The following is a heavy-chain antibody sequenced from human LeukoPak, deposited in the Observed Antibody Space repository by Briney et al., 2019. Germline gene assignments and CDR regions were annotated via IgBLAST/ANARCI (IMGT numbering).Heavy chain of an antibody. CDR3: ARTSYYGSRAYYDY. D-gene: IGHD3-22*01. J-gene: IGHJ4*02. CDR2: IYKSGST. Sequence: PSETLSLTCTVSGGSINNYYWSWIRQPPGKGLGWIGYIYKSGSTKYNPSLKSRVTVLVDTSKKKFSLELSSVTAADTAVYYCARTSYYGSRAYYDYWGQGTLVTVSS. V-gene: IGHV4-59*01. CDR1: GGSINNYY.